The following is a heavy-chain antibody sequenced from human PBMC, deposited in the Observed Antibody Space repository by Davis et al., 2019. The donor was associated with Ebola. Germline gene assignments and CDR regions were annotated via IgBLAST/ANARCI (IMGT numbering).Heavy chain of an antibody. D-gene: IGHD6-13*01. CDR1: GGSISSYY. CDR2: IYYSGST. CDR3: ARDGGGAAARGGVFDY. J-gene: IGHJ4*02. Sequence: PGGSLRLSCTVSGGSISSYYWSWIRQPPGKGLEWIGYIYYSGSTNYNPSLKSRVTISVDTSKNQFSLKLSSVTAADTAVYYCARDGGGAAARGGVFDYWGQGTLVTVSS. V-gene: IGHV4-59*01.